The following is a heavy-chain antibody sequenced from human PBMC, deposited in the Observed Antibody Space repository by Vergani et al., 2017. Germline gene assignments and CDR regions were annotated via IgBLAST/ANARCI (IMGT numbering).Heavy chain of an antibody. CDR2: INWNGGST. CDR1: GFTVSSNY. J-gene: IGHJ4*02. CDR3: ARYLIGYCSGGSCPYFDY. Sequence: EVQLVESGGGLIQPGGSLRLSCAASGFTVSSNYMSWVRQAPGKGLEWVSGINWNGGSTGYADSVKGRFTISRDNAKNSLYLQMNSLRAEDTAVYYCARYLIGYCSGGSCPYFDYWGQGTLVTVSS. D-gene: IGHD2-15*01. V-gene: IGHV3-20*04.